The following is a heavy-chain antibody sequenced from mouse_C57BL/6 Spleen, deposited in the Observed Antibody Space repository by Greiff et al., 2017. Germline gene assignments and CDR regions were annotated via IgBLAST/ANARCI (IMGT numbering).Heavy chain of an antibody. CDR3: ARVRGPTVVAGPPWFAY. CDR1: GFTFSSYA. V-gene: IGHV5-4*01. D-gene: IGHD1-1*01. J-gene: IGHJ3*01. Sequence: DVHLVESGGGLVKPGGSLKLSCAASGFTFSSYAMSWVRQTPEKRLEWVATISDGGSYTYYPDNVKGRFTISRDNAKNNLYLQMSHLKSEDTAMYYCARVRGPTVVAGPPWFAYWGQGTLVTVSA. CDR2: ISDGGSYT.